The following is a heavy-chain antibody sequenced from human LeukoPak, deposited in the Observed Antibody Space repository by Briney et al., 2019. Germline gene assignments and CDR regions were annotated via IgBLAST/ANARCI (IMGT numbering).Heavy chain of an antibody. D-gene: IGHD3-22*01. CDR2: INPNSGGT. V-gene: IGHV1-2*02. Sequence: GASVKVSCKASGGTFSSYAISWVRQAPGQGLEWMGWINPNSGGTNYAQKFQGRVTMTRDTSISTAYMELSRLRSDDTAVYYCASSSYDSSGYSHAIDYWGQGTLVTVSS. CDR1: GGTFSSYA. J-gene: IGHJ4*02. CDR3: ASSSYDSSGYSHAIDY.